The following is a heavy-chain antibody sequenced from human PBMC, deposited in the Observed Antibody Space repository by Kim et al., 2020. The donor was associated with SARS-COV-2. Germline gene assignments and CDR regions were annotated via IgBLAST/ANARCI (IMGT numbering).Heavy chain of an antibody. D-gene: IGHD3-22*01. V-gene: IGHV1-46*01. J-gene: IGHJ4*02. CDR3: ARERIQTSQYYDSSGCLDY. CDR1: GYTFTSYY. CDR2: INPSGGST. Sequence: ASVKVSCKASGYTFTSYYMHWVRQAPGQGLEWMGIINPSGGSTSYAQKFQGRVTMTRDTSTSTVYMELSSLRSEDTAVYYCARERIQTSQYYDSSGCLDYWGQGTLVTVSS.